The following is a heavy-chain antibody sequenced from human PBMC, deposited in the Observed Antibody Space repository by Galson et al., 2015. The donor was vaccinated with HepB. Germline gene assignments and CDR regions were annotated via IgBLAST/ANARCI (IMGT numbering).Heavy chain of an antibody. V-gene: IGHV3-30-3*01. D-gene: IGHD3-10*01. Sequence: SLRLSCAASGFTFSSYAMHWVRQAPGKGLEWVAVISYDGSNKYYADSVKGRFTISRDNSKNTLYLQMNSLRAEDTAVYYCARDRVRWFGELVTYDYWGQGTLVTVSS. J-gene: IGHJ4*02. CDR3: ARDRVRWFGELVTYDY. CDR2: ISYDGSNK. CDR1: GFTFSSYA.